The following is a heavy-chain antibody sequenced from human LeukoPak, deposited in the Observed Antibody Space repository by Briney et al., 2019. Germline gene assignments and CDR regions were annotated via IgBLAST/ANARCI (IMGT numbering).Heavy chain of an antibody. CDR3: ARIAPRTNFPGQSPTYSYYYYMDV. D-gene: IGHD2-8*01. J-gene: IGHJ6*03. V-gene: IGHV3-53*01. CDR1: DFTPSTKY. CDR2: IYSGGST. Sequence: GGSLRLSCAASDFTPSTKYMTWVRQPPGKGRKGIAVIYSGGSTYYADSVKGRFTISRDNSKNTLYLQMSSLGAEDTAVYYCARIAPRTNFPGQSPTYSYYYYMDVWGKGTTVTVSS.